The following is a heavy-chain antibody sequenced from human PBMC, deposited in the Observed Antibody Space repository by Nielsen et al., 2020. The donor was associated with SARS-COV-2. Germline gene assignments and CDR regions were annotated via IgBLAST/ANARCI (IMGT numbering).Heavy chain of an antibody. D-gene: IGHD3-10*01. J-gene: IGHJ5*02. CDR2: ISGSGGST. CDR3: AKVVLPTNWFDP. Sequence: VRQMPGKGLEWVSAISGSGGSTYYADSVKGRFTISRDNSKNTLYLQMNSLRAEDTAVYYCAKVVLPTNWFDPWGQGTLVTVSS. V-gene: IGHV3-23*01.